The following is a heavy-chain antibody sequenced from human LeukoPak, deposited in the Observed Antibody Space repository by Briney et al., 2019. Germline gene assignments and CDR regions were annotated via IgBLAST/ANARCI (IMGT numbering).Heavy chain of an antibody. CDR2: IIQDGSEK. CDR3: ARVGSSGWSTYYYHYYMDV. V-gene: IGHV3-7*01. Sequence: PGGSLRLSCAASGFTFSTYWMTWVRQAPGKGLEWVANIIQDGSEKYYVDSVKGRFTISRDNAKNSLYLQMNSLGAEDTAVYYCARVGSSGWSTYYYHYYMDVWGKGTTVTVSS. CDR1: GFTFSTYW. D-gene: IGHD6-19*01. J-gene: IGHJ6*03.